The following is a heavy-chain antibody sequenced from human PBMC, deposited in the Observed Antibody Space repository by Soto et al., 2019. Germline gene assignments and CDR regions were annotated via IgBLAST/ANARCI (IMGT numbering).Heavy chain of an antibody. CDR1: GGSISRGGYS. J-gene: IGHJ5*02. CDR3: ARVPDR. D-gene: IGHD2-2*01. CDR2: IYHSGST. Sequence: PSETLSLTCAVSGGSISRGGYSWSWIRQPPGKGLEWIGYIYHSGSTYYNPSLKSRVTISVDRSKNQFSLKLSSVTAAGTAVYYSARVPDRWGQGTLVTVSS. V-gene: IGHV4-30-2*01.